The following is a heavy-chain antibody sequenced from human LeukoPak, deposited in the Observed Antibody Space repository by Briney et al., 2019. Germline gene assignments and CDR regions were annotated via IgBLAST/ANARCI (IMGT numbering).Heavy chain of an antibody. J-gene: IGHJ5*02. D-gene: IGHD2-8*02. CDR2: ISHIGST. V-gene: IGHV4-61*01. CDR3: ARDFSTGGHSYNRFDP. Sequence: SETLSLTCTVSGASVNIGNYYWTWIRQPPGKGLEWIGYISHIGSTNYNPFLKSRVTISVDTSKNQFSLRLSSVTAADTAVYYCARDFSTGGHSYNRFDPWGQGTLVTVSS. CDR1: GASVNIGNYY.